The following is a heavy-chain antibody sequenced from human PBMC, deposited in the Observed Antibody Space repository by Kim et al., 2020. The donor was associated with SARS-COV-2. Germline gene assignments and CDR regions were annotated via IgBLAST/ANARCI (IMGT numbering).Heavy chain of an antibody. CDR3: ARESGGDFDY. J-gene: IGHJ4*02. Sequence: GTTNYNPSLQGRVNISGDTSKNQFSLKLSSVTAADTAVYYCARESGGDFDYWGQGTLVTVSS. V-gene: IGHV4-31*02. CDR2: GTT.